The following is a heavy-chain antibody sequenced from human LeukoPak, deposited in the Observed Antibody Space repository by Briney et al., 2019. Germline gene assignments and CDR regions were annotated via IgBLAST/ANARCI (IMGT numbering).Heavy chain of an antibody. CDR2: IYSSGNT. CDR1: GGSIISYY. CDR3: ARDTGYSSSCFDY. D-gene: IGHD6-13*01. J-gene: IGHJ4*02. V-gene: IGHV4-4*07. Sequence: SETLSLTCNVTGGSIISYYWSWIRQPAGKGLEWIGRIYSSGNTNYNPSLRSRVNMSVDTSKNQISLKLTSVTAADTAVYYCARDTGYSSSCFDYWGQGTLVTVSS.